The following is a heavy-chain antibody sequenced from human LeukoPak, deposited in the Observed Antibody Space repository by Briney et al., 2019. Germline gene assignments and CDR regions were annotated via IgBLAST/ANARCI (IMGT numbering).Heavy chain of an antibody. CDR1: GFSLRTRGVG. V-gene: IGHV2-5*02. J-gene: IGHJ4*02. CDR3: AHMYGRDDYGDYGPFNF. D-gene: IGHD4-17*01. CDR2: IYWDDDK. Sequence: GSGPTLVKPKQTLTLTCTLSGFSLRTRGVGVGWIRQPPGKALEWLALIYWDDDKRYSPSLNSRLTITKDTSKKQVVLTMTNMDPVDTATYYCAHMYGRDDYGDYGPFNFWGQGTLVTVSS.